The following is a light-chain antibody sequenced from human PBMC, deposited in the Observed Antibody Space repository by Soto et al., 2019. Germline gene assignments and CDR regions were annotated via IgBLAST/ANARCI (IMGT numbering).Light chain of an antibody. J-gene: IGKJ1*01. CDR2: GAS. Sequence: EIVMTQSPATLSVSPGERATLSCRASQSVSSNLAWYQQKPGQAPRLLIHGASTRATGIPARFSGGGSGTEFTLTISSLQSEDSAVYYCQQYNNWPPEWTFGQGTKVDI. CDR3: QQYNNWPPEWT. V-gene: IGKV3-15*01. CDR1: QSVSSN.